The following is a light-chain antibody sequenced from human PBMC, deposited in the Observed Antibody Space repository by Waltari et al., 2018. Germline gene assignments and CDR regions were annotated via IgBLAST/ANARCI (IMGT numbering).Light chain of an antibody. J-gene: IGLJ3*02. CDR3: CSYASSGTL. CDR2: EVT. V-gene: IGLV2-23*02. Sequence: QSSLTQPASVSGSPGQSITLPCTGTNNDIGRFNLVSWYQQHPDKVPNLIIFEVTKRPSGVSNRFSGSKSGNTASLTISGLQADDEADYYCCSYASSGTLFGGGTKLTVL. CDR1: NNDIGRFNL.